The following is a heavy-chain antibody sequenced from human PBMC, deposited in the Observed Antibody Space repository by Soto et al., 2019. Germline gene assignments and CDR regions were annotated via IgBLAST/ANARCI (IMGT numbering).Heavy chain of an antibody. CDR1: GASISNYY. CDR3: ARESRSELGTVEY. V-gene: IGHV4-4*07. Sequence: PSETLSLTCTVSGASISNYYWSWIRQPAGKGLERLGRIYASGTTTYNPSLRSRVTMSVDTSKNQFSLNLNSVTAADTAVYYCARESRSELGTVEYWGQGTLVTVSS. CDR2: IYASGTT. J-gene: IGHJ4*02. D-gene: IGHD1-1*01.